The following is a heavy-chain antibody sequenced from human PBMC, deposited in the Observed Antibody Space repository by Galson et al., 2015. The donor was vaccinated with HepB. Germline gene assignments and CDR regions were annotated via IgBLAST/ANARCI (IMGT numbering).Heavy chain of an antibody. CDR3: ARDPDYYDRAGGMDV. V-gene: IGHV3-53*01. Sequence: SLRLSCAASGFTVSSNYMSWVRQAPGKGLEWVSVIYSGGSTYYADSVKGRFTISRDNSKNTLYLQMNSLRAEDTAVYYCARDPDYYDRAGGMDVWGQGTTVTVSS. CDR1: GFTVSSNY. J-gene: IGHJ6*02. D-gene: IGHD3-22*01. CDR2: IYSGGST.